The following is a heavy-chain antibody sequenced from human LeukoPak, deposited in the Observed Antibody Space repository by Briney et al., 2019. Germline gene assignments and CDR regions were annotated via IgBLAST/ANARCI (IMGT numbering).Heavy chain of an antibody. Sequence: ASVNVSCKSSVYTFTSYGISWVRQAPGQGLEWMGWISAYNGNTNYAQKLQGRVTMTTDTSTSTAYMELRSLRSDDTAVYYCARRSGYNWFDPWGQGTLVTVSS. CDR2: ISAYNGNT. J-gene: IGHJ5*02. CDR3: ARRSGYNWFDP. D-gene: IGHD5-12*01. V-gene: IGHV1-18*01. CDR1: VYTFTSYG.